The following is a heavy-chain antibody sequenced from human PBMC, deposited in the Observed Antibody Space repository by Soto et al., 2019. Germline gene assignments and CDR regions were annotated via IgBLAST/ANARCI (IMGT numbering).Heavy chain of an antibody. CDR1: GASISSGW. CDR3: SSRITDAPT. J-gene: IGHJ5*02. CDR2: TLYSGTT. V-gene: IGHV4-4*02. D-gene: IGHD2-2*01. Sequence: PSETLSLTCAVSGASISSGWWTWVRQPPGKGLEWIGETLYSGTTNYNSSLNSRVTISIDKSKKQFSLNLSSVTAADKAVYYCSSRITDAPTWGQGTLVNVSS.